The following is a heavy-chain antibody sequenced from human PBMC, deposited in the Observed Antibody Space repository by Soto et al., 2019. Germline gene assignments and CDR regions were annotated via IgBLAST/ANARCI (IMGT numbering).Heavy chain of an antibody. V-gene: IGHV3-73*01. Sequence: GGSLRLSCAASGFTFSGSAMHWVRQASGKGLEWVGRIRSKANSYATAYAASVKGRFTISRDDSKNTVYLQMNSLKTEDTALYYFTTQITMIVVINAINAFDIWGQGTMVTVSS. CDR1: GFTFSGSA. J-gene: IGHJ3*02. CDR2: IRSKANSYAT. D-gene: IGHD3-22*01. CDR3: TTQITMIVVINAINAFDI.